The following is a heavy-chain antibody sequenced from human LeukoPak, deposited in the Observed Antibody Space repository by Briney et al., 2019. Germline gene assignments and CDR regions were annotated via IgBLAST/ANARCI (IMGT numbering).Heavy chain of an antibody. J-gene: IGHJ3*01. CDR2: IWYDGSNE. Sequence: GTSLRLSCEASGFIFSTYGMNWVRQAPGKGLEWVAIIWYDGSNEYYADSVKGRFSIPRDNSKSTLYLEMNSLRADDTAIYYCASSTVTTRGVGDFDLWGHGTWVTVSS. V-gene: IGHV3-33*01. CDR1: GFIFSTYG. CDR3: ASSTVTTRGVGDFDL. D-gene: IGHD4-17*01.